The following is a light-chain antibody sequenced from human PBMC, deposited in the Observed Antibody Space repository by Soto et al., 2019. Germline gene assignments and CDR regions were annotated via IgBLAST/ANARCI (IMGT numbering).Light chain of an antibody. J-gene: IGKJ1*01. CDR2: GAS. CDR3: HQYESSLWT. V-gene: IGKV3-20*01. Sequence: EIGLTQSPLTLSLSPGERATLSCRASQRFRTSYFAWYQQKPGQAPRLLIYGASSRATGIPARFSGSGSGTDFTLTISSLEPEDFAVYYCHQYESSLWTFGQGTKVDIK. CDR1: QRFRTSY.